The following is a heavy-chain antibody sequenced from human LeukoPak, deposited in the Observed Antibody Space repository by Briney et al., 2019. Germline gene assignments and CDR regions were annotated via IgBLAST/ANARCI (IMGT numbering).Heavy chain of an antibody. Sequence: SVKVSCKASGGTFSSYAISWVRQAPGQGLEWMGRIIPILGIANYAQKFQGRVTITADKSTSTAYMELSSLRSEDTAVYYCARDLAYDSISEGAFDIWGQGTMVTVSS. D-gene: IGHD3-22*01. V-gene: IGHV1-69*04. CDR1: GGTFSSYA. CDR2: IIPILGIA. J-gene: IGHJ3*02. CDR3: ARDLAYDSISEGAFDI.